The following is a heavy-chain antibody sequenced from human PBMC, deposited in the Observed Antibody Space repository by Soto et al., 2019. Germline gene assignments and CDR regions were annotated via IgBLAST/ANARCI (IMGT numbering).Heavy chain of an antibody. CDR2: IYHSGST. J-gene: IGHJ3*02. CDR1: GYSISSGYY. D-gene: IGHD1-26*01. CDR3: ARIGSYWAFDI. V-gene: IGHV4-38-2*01. Sequence: SETLSLTCAVSGYSISSGYYWGWIRQPPGKGLEWIGSIYHSGSTYYNPSLKSRVTISVDTSKNQFSLKLSSVTAADTAVYYCARIGSYWAFDIWGQGTMVTVSS.